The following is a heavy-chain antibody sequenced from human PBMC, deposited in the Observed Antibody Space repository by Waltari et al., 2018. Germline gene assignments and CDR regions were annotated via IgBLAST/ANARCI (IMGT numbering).Heavy chain of an antibody. CDR1: GGSFSGYY. Sequence: QVQLQQWGAGLLKPSETLSLTCAVYGGSFSGYYWSWIRQPPGTGLEWIGEINHSGSPNYNPSLKSRVTISVDTSKNQFSLKLSSVTAADTAVYYCARGQRIGGGDDAFDIWGQGTMVTVSS. CDR3: ARGQRIGGGDDAFDI. D-gene: IGHD3-10*01. CDR2: INHSGSP. J-gene: IGHJ3*02. V-gene: IGHV4-34*01.